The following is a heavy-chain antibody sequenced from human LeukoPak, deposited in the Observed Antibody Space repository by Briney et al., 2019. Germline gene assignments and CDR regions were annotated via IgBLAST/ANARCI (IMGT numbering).Heavy chain of an antibody. CDR2: ISSSGSTI. D-gene: IGHD6-13*01. J-gene: IGHJ6*02. V-gene: IGHV3-11*01. CDR3: ARDIAAADPERIYYYYGMDV. Sequence: PGGSLRLSCAASGFTSSDYYMSWIRQAPGKGLEWVSYISSSGSTIYYADSVKGRFTISRDNAKNSLYLQMNSLRAEDTAVYYCARDIAAADPERIYYYYGMDVWGQGTTVTVSS. CDR1: GFTSSDYY.